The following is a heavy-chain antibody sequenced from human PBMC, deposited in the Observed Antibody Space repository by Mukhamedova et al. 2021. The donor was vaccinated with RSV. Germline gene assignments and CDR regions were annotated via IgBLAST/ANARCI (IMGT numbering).Heavy chain of an antibody. CDR2: GGST. J-gene: IGHJ2*01. V-gene: IGHV3-64D*06. Sequence: GGSTYYADSVKGRFTISRDNSKNTLYLQMSSLRAEDTAVYYCVKVRDYSDYDWYFDLWGRGTLVTVSS. D-gene: IGHD4-11*01. CDR3: VKVRDYSDYDWYFDL.